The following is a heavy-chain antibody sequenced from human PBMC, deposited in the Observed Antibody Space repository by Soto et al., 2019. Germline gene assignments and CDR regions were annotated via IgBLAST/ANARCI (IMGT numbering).Heavy chain of an antibody. V-gene: IGHV3-30*18. Sequence: QVQLVESGGGVVQPGRSLRLSCAASGFTFSSYGMHWVRQAPGKGLEWVAVISYDGSNKYYADSVKGRFTISRDNSKNTLYLQMNSPRAEDTAVYYCAKASAPYYYYYYMDVWGKGTTVTVSS. CDR1: GFTFSSYG. CDR3: AKASAPYYYYYYMDV. J-gene: IGHJ6*03. CDR2: ISYDGSNK.